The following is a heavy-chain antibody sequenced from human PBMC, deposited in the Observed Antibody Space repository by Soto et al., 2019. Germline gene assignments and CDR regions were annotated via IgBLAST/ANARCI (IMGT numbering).Heavy chain of an antibody. CDR1: GFTFSSYS. CDR2: ISSSSSYI. D-gene: IGHD3-16*01. V-gene: IGHV3-21*01. CDR3: ARGSDDYIWGSLPADY. J-gene: IGHJ4*02. Sequence: EVQLVESGGGLVKPGGSLRLSCAASGFTFSSYSMNWVRQAPGKGLERVSSISSSSSYIYYADSVKGRFTISRDNAKNSLYLQMNSLRAEDTAVYYCARGSDDYIWGSLPADYWGQGTLVTVSS.